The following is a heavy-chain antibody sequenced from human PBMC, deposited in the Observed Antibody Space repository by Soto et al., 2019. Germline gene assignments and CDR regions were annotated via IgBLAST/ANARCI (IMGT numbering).Heavy chain of an antibody. CDR2: IIPIFGTA. CDR1: GGTFSSYA. Sequence: QVQLVQSGAEVKKPGSSVKVSCKASGGTFSSYAISWVRQAPGQGLEWMGGIIPIFGTANYAQKLQGRVTMTTDTSTSTAYMELRSLRSDDTAVYYCARDPDVVVPAAIKFDYWGQGTLVTVSS. CDR3: ARDPDVVVPAAIKFDY. D-gene: IGHD2-2*02. J-gene: IGHJ4*02. V-gene: IGHV1-69*06.